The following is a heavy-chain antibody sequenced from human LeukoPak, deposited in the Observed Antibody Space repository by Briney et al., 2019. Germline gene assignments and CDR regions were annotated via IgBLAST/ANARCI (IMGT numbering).Heavy chain of an antibody. Sequence: GASPKVSCESDGYSFTSYWSGWVRQMPGKGLEWMGIIYPGDSDTRYSPSFQGQVTISADKSISTAYLQWSSLKASDTAMYYCARRHGSGGRNWFDPWGQGTLVTVSS. CDR2: IYPGDSDT. J-gene: IGHJ5*02. CDR3: ARRHGSGGRNWFDP. D-gene: IGHD3-10*01. V-gene: IGHV5-51*01. CDR1: GYSFTSYW.